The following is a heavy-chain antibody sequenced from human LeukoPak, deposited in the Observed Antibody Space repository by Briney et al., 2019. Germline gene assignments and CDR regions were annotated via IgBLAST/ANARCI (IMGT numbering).Heavy chain of an antibody. CDR2: IYYSGNT. V-gene: IGHV4-31*03. CDR3: ARGQDDYSSFYTWFDP. J-gene: IGHJ5*02. Sequence: SETLSLTCTVSGGSISSGGYYWSWIRQHPGKGLEWIGYIYYSGNTYYSPSLKSRLIISIETSKNQFSLKLRSVTAADTAVYYCARGQDDYSSFYTWFDPWGQGTLVTVSS. D-gene: IGHD4-11*01. CDR1: GGSISSGGYY.